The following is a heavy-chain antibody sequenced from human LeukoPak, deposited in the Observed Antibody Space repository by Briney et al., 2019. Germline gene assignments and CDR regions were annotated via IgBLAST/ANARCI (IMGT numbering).Heavy chain of an antibody. CDR1: GGTFSSYA. CDR2: ISAYNGNT. CDR3: AREVAAAGLYYYYYMDV. Sequence: ASVKVSCKASGGTFSSYAISWVRQAPGQGLEWMGWISAYNGNTNYAQKLQGRVTMTTDTSTSTAYMELRSLRSDDTAVYYCAREVAAAGLYYYYYMDVWGKGTTVTVSS. J-gene: IGHJ6*03. D-gene: IGHD6-13*01. V-gene: IGHV1-18*01.